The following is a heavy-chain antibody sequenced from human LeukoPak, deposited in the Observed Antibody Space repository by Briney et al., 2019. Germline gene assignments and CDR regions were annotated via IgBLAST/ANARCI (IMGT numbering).Heavy chain of an antibody. Sequence: ASVKVSCKAFGYTFTSNYMHWVRQAPGQGPEWMGVISPSGGSTTYAQKFQGRVTLTRDMSTSTDYLELSSLRSEDTAVYYCARGSSKTYRPFDYWGQGTLVTVSS. CDR3: ARGSSKTYRPFDY. D-gene: IGHD4-11*01. V-gene: IGHV1-46*01. CDR1: GYTFTSNY. CDR2: ISPSGGST. J-gene: IGHJ4*02.